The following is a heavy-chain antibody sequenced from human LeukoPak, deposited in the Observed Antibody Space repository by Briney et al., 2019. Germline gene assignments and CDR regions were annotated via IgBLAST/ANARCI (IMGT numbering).Heavy chain of an antibody. CDR3: GRGLCGEGGDY. CDR2: ISSSSSTI. J-gene: IGHJ4*02. V-gene: IGHV3-48*01. Sequence: TGGSLRLSCAASGFTFSSYSMNWVRQAPGKGVEWVSYISSSSSTIYYADSVKGRFTISRDNAKNSLYLHMNSLRAEDTAVYYCGRGLCGEGGDYWGQGTLVTVSS. CDR1: GFTFSSYS. D-gene: IGHD3-10*01.